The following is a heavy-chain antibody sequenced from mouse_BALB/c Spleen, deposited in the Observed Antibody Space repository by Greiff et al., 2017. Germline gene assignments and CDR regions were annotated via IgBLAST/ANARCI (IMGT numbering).Heavy chain of an antibody. CDR3: ARFGGNYYGSSYDAMDY. D-gene: IGHD1-1*01. J-gene: IGHJ4*01. CDR1: GYSFTGYT. CDR2: INPYNGGT. Sequence: VQLQQSGPELVKPGASMKISCKASGYSFTGYTMNWVKQSHGKNLEWIGLINPYNGGTSYNQKFKGKATLTVDKSSSTAYMELLSLTSEDSAVYYCARFGGNYYGSSYDAMDYWGQGTSVTVSS. V-gene: IGHV1-18*01.